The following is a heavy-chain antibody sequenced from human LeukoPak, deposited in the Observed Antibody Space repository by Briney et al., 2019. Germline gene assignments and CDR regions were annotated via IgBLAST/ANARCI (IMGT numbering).Heavy chain of an antibody. Sequence: PGGSLRLSCAASGLTFSSYSMNWVRQAPGKGLEWVSSISSSSSYIYYADSVKGRFTISRDNAKNSLYLQMNSLRAEDTAVYYCARCQRDILTGIDYWGQGTLVTVSS. CDR2: ISSSSSYI. J-gene: IGHJ4*02. CDR1: GLTFSSYS. V-gene: IGHV3-21*01. CDR3: ARCQRDILTGIDY. D-gene: IGHD3-9*01.